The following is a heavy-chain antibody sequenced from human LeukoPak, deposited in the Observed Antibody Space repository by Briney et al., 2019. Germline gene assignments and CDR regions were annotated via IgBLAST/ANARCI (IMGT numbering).Heavy chain of an antibody. D-gene: IGHD3-22*01. V-gene: IGHV3-23*01. CDR1: GFTFSNYA. CDR2: ISGSGGST. CDR3: ARSTMIVVVITSFDY. Sequence: GGSVRLSCAASGFTFSNYAMSWVRQAPGKGLEWVSTISGSGGSTYYADSVKGRFSISRDNSKNTLYLQMNSLRAEDTAVYYCARSTMIVVVITSFDYWGQGTLVTVSS. J-gene: IGHJ4*02.